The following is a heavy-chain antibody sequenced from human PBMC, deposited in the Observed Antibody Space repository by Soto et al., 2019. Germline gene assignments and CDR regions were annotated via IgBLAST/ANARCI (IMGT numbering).Heavy chain of an antibody. Sequence: ASVKVSCKASGYTFTGYYMHWVRQAPGQGLEWMGWINPKSGGTNYAQKFQDRVTMARDTSINTAYMELSRLRSDDTAMYYCAKAQFGSSTWYYYGMDVWGQGTTVTVSS. J-gene: IGHJ6*02. CDR2: INPKSGGT. CDR3: AKAQFGSSTWYYYGMDV. D-gene: IGHD6-13*01. CDR1: GYTFTGYY. V-gene: IGHV1-2*02.